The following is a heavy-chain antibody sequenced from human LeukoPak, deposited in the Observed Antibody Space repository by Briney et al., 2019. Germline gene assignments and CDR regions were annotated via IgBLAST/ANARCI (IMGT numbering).Heavy chain of an antibody. CDR1: GFTFSSYS. V-gene: IGHV3-21*01. D-gene: IGHD1-26*01. Sequence: PGGSLRLSCAASGFTFSSYSMNWVRQAPGKGLEWVSSISSSSSYIYYADSVKGRFTISRDNAKNSLYLQMNSLRAEDTAVYYCARDRSQRWELLAEFDYWGQGTLVTVSS. J-gene: IGHJ4*02. CDR2: ISSSSSYI. CDR3: ARDRSQRWELLAEFDY.